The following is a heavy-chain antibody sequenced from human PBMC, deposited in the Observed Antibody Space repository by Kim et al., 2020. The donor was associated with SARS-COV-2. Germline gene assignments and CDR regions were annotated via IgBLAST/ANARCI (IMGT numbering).Heavy chain of an antibody. CDR2: ISYDGSNK. CDR1: GFTFSSYA. CDR3: ARDRNVVVPAASDGMDV. D-gene: IGHD2-2*01. Sequence: GGSLRPSCAASGFTFSSYAMHWVRQAPGKGLEWVAVISYDGSNKYYADSVKGRFTISRDNSKNTLYLQMNSLRAEDTAVYYCARDRNVVVPAASDGMDVWGQGTTVTVSS. V-gene: IGHV3-30*04. J-gene: IGHJ6*02.